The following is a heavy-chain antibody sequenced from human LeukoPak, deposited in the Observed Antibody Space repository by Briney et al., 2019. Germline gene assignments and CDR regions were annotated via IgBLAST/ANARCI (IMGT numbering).Heavy chain of an antibody. CDR2: IWYDGSNK. J-gene: IGHJ4*02. CDR3: AKEDIVVVVAAIIDY. Sequence: GGSLRLSCAASGFTFINYGMHWVRQAPGKGLEWVAVIWYDGSNKYYADSVKGRFTISRDNSKNTLYLQMNSLRAEDTAVYYCAKEDIVVVVAAIIDYWGQGTLVTVSS. CDR1: GFTFINYG. D-gene: IGHD2-15*01. V-gene: IGHV3-33*06.